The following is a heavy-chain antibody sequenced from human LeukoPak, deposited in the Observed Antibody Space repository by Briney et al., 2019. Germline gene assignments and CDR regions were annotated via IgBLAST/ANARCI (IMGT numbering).Heavy chain of an antibody. CDR1: GGSISSSSYY. D-gene: IGHD4-17*01. CDR2: IYYSGST. CDR3: ARLPVTTRYSPDY. V-gene: IGHV4-39*01. Sequence: SETLSLTCTVSGGSISSSSYYWGWIRQPPGKGLEWIGSIYYSGSTYYNPSLQSRVTISVDTSKNQFSLKLSSVTAADTAVYYCARLPVTTRYSPDYWGQGTLVTVSS. J-gene: IGHJ4*02.